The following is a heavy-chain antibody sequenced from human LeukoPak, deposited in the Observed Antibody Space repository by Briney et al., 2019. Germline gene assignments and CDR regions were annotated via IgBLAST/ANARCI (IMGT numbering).Heavy chain of an antibody. V-gene: IGHV1-69*13. CDR1: GGTFSSYA. CDR2: NIPIFGTA. D-gene: IGHD6-13*01. Sequence: SVKVSCKASGGTFSSYAISWVRQAPGQGLEWMGGNIPIFGTANYAQKFQGRVTITADESTSTAYMELSSLRSEDTAVYYCARDFGDRQQLQNLGYWGQGTLVTVSS. CDR3: ARDFGDRQQLQNLGY. J-gene: IGHJ4*02.